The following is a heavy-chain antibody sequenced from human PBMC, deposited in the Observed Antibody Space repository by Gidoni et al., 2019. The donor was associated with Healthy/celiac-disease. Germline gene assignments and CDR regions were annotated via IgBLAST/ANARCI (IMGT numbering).Heavy chain of an antibody. CDR1: GSTFSSYA. J-gene: IGHJ4*02. V-gene: IGHV3-23*01. CDR2: ISVSGGST. CDR3: TSSGCGGYYFCPDY. D-gene: IGHD3-22*01. Sequence: EVQLLESGVGLVQPGGSLSISCAASGSTFSSYAMSWVRQAPGKGLEWVSAISVSGGSTYYADSVKGRFTISRDNSKNTLYLQMNSLRAEDTAVYYCTSSGCGGYYFCPDYWGQGTLVTVSS.